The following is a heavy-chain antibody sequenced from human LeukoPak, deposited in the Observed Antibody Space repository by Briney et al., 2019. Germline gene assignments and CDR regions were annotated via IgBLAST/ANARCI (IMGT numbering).Heavy chain of an antibody. J-gene: IGHJ4*02. V-gene: IGHV4-59*12. D-gene: IGHD6-13*01. Sequence: PSETLSLTCTVSGGSISSYYWSWIRQPPGKGLEWIGYIYYSGSTNYNPSLKSRVTISVDTSKNQFSLKLSSVTAADTAVYYCARDTGSAAAIDYWGQGTLVTVSS. CDR3: ARDTGSAAAIDY. CDR1: GGSISSYY. CDR2: IYYSGST.